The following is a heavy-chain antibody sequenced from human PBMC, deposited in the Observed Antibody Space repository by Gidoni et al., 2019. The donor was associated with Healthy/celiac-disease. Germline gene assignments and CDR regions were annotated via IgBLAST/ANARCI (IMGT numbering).Heavy chain of an antibody. CDR3: ARDTYYYDSRGAFDI. CDR1: GFTFSSYG. CDR2: IWYDGSNK. J-gene: IGHJ3*02. Sequence: QVQLVESGGGVVQPGRSLRLSCAASGFTFSSYGMHWVRQAPGKGLEWVAVIWYDGSNKYYADSVKGRFTISRDNSKNTLYLQMNRLRAEDTAVYYCARDTYYYDSRGAFDIWGQGTMVTVSS. D-gene: IGHD3-22*01. V-gene: IGHV3-33*01.